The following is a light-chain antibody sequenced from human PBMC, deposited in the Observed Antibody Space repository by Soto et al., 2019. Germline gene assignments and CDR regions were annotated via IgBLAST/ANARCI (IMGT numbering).Light chain of an antibody. CDR2: GVN. CDR3: CSYAGISTFYV. Sequence: QSALTQPASVSGSPGQSITISCTGTSSDVGSYNLVSWYQQHPGKAPKLMIYGVNKRPSGVSNRFSGSKSGNTASLTISGLQAEDVADYYCCSYAGISTFYVFGTGTELTVL. J-gene: IGLJ1*01. V-gene: IGLV2-23*02. CDR1: SSDVGSYNL.